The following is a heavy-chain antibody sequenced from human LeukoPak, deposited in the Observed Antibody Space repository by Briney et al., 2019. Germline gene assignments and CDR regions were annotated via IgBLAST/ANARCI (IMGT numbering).Heavy chain of an antibody. CDR3: ARGESSSYYFDY. Sequence: SETLSLTCTVSGGSISSYYWSWIRQPPGKGLEWIGYIYYSGSTNYNPSLKSRVTISVDTSKNQFSLKLSSVTAADTAVYYCARGESSSYYFDYWGQGTLATVSS. CDR2: IYYSGST. D-gene: IGHD6-13*01. V-gene: IGHV4-59*01. CDR1: GGSISSYY. J-gene: IGHJ4*02.